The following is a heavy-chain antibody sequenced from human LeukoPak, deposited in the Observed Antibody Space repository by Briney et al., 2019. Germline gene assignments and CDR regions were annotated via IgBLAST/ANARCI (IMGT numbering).Heavy chain of an antibody. J-gene: IGHJ4*02. D-gene: IGHD6-19*01. V-gene: IGHV1-2*02. CDR2: INPNSGGT. CDR1: GYTFTGYY. Sequence: ASVKVSCKASGYTFTGYYMHWVRQAPGQGLEWMGWINPNSGGTNYAQKFQGRVTMTRDTSISTAYMELSRLRSDDTAVYYCAAWGYRSSGWLWSGYYFDYWGQGTLVTVSS. CDR3: AAWGYRSSGWLWSGYYFDY.